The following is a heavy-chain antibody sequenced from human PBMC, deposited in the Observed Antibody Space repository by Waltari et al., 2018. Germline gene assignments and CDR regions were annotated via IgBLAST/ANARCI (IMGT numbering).Heavy chain of an antibody. CDR2: FNPKNGDS. CDR1: GYTFTDYH. Sequence: QEQLVQSGSEVKKPGASVRVSCQASGYTFTDYHLHWFRQTPGQGVEWMGWFNPKNGDSNSAEKFLGRGTMTRDTSINTVYLDLSGLRSDDTAVFFCARDPGPIVGAPDLWGQGTLVTVSS. CDR3: ARDPGPIVGAPDL. D-gene: IGHD1-26*01. J-gene: IGHJ5*02. V-gene: IGHV1-2*02.